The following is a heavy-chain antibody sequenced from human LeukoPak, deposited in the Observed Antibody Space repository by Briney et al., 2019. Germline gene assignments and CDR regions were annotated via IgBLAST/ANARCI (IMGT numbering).Heavy chain of an antibody. CDR2: ISYSGST. Sequence: PSETLSLTCTVSAGSIRNNYWSWIRQPPGKGLEWIGYISYSGSTNYNPSLKSRVTISVDTSKNQFSLKLSSVTAADTAVYYCAGGTSLPGATTSFFYWGQGTLVTVSS. J-gene: IGHJ4*02. V-gene: IGHV4-59*12. CDR3: AGGTSLPGATTSFFY. D-gene: IGHD5-12*01. CDR1: AGSIRNNY.